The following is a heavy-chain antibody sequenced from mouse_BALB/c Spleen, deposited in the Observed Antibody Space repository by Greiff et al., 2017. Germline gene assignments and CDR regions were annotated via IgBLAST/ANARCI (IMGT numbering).Heavy chain of an antibody. Sequence: EVQLQQSGPELVKPGASVKMSCKASGYTFTDYYMDWVKQSHGESFEWIGRVNPYNGDTSYNQKFKGKATLTVDKSSSTAYMELNSLTSEDSAVYYCASGTWFAYWGQGTLVTVSA. CDR1: GYTFTDYY. CDR3: ASGTWFAY. CDR2: VNPYNGDT. V-gene: IGHV1-19*01. J-gene: IGHJ3*01. D-gene: IGHD4-1*01.